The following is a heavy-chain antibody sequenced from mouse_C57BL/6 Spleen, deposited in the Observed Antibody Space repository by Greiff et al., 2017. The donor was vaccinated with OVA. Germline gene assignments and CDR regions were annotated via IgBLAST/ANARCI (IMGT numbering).Heavy chain of an antibody. Sequence: EVQRVESGGDLVKPGGSLKLSCAASGFTFSSYGMSWVRQTPDKRLEWVATISSGGSYTYYPDSVKGRFTISRDNAKNTLYLQMSSLKSEDTAMYYCARSYYSNRGCAYWGQGTLVTVSA. CDR1: GFTFSSYG. CDR2: ISSGGSYT. D-gene: IGHD2-5*01. J-gene: IGHJ3*01. V-gene: IGHV5-6*01. CDR3: ARSYYSNRGCAY.